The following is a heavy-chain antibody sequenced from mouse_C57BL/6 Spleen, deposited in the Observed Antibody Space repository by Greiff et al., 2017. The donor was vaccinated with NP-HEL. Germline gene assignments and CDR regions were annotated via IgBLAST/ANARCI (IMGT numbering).Heavy chain of an antibody. J-gene: IGHJ1*03. V-gene: IGHV1-55*01. CDR2: IYPGSGST. CDR1: GYTFTSYW. Sequence: VQLQQPGAELVKPGASVKMSCKASGYTFTSYWITWVKQRPGQGLEWIGDIYPGSGSTNYNEKFKSKATLTVDTSSSTAYMQLSSLTSEDSAVYYCARSYSNSPWYFDVWGTGTTVTVSS. D-gene: IGHD2-5*01. CDR3: ARSYSNSPWYFDV.